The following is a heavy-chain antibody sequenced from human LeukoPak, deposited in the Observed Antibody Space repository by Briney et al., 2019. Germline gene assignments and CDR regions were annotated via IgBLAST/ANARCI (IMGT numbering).Heavy chain of an antibody. J-gene: IGHJ5*02. D-gene: IGHD3-10*01. CDR2: FDPEDGET. V-gene: IGHV1-24*01. Sequence: ASVKVSCKVSGYTLTELSMHWVRQAPGKGLEWMGGFDPEDGETIYAQKFQGRVTMTEDTSTDTAYMELSSLRSEDTAVYYRATGKRHYYGSGSQNWFDPWGQGTLVTVSS. CDR3: ATGKRHYYGSGSQNWFDP. CDR1: GYTLTELS.